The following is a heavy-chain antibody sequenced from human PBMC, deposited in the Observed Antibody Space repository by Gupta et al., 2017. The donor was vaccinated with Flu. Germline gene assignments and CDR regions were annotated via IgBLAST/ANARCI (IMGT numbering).Heavy chain of an antibody. V-gene: IGHV3-74*03. CDR1: GFILYHYW. CDR3: VSGDDGDY. Sequence: EVQLVESGGGLVQTGGSLRLSCPASGFILYHYWMHWVRHVPGKGLVWVTSINTDGTSSTYAESVRGRFTISRDNAKNTFQLQMNILRGEDTARYYCVSGDDGDYWCQGTLVTVSS. J-gene: IGHJ4*02. CDR2: INTDGTSS. D-gene: IGHD5-12*01.